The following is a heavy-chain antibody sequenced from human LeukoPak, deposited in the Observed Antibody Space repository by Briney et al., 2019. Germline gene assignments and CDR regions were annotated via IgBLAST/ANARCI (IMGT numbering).Heavy chain of an antibody. V-gene: IGHV4-34*01. CDR1: GGSFSGYY. CDR2: INHSGST. D-gene: IGHD6-19*01. CDR3: ARGSVYSSGSDY. J-gene: IGHJ4*02. Sequence: SETLSLTCTVYGGSFSGYYWSWIRQPPGKGLEWIGEINHSGSTNYNPSLKSRVTISVDTSRNQFSLKLSSVTAADTAVYYCARGSVYSSGSDYWGQGTLVTVSS.